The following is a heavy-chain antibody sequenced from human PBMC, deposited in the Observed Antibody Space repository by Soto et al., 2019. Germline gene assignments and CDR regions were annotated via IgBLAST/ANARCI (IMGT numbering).Heavy chain of an antibody. CDR3: AREREADGMDV. V-gene: IGHV4-59*01. CDR2: IYYSGST. Sequence: PLETLSLTCTVSGGSISSYYWSWIRQPPGKGLEWIGYIYYSGSTNYNPSLKSRVTISVDTSKNQFSLKLSSVTAADTAVYYCAREREADGMDVWGQGTTVTVSS. J-gene: IGHJ6*02. CDR1: GGSISSYY. D-gene: IGHD1-26*01.